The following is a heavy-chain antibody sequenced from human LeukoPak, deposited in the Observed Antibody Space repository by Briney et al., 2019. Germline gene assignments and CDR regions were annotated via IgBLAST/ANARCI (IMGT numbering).Heavy chain of an antibody. CDR2: ISYDGSSK. CDR1: GFTFSSYG. CDR3: AKDSAAGIAGWPSYFDY. V-gene: IGHV3-30*18. D-gene: IGHD6-13*01. J-gene: IGHJ4*02. Sequence: PGRSLRLSCAASGFTFSSYGMHWVRQAPGTGLEWVAVISYDGSSKYYADSVKGRFTISRDNSKNTLYLQMNSLRAEDTAVYYCAKDSAAGIAGWPSYFDYWGQGTLVTVSS.